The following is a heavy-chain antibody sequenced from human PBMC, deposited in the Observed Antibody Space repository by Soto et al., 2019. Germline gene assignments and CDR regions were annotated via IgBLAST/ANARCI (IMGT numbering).Heavy chain of an antibody. CDR1: GYTFTSYA. D-gene: IGHD3-10*01. CDR2: INAGNGNT. Sequence: ASVKVSCKASGYTFTSYAMHWVRQAPGQRLEWMGWINAGNGNTKYSQKFQGRVTITRDTSASTAYMELSSLRSEDTAVYYCARVGSEWFGELLDYFDYWGQGTLVTVSS. J-gene: IGHJ4*02. V-gene: IGHV1-3*01. CDR3: ARVGSEWFGELLDYFDY.